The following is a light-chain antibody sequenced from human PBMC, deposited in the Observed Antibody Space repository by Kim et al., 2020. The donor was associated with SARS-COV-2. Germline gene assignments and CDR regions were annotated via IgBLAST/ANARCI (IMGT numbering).Light chain of an antibody. V-gene: IGLV2-14*01. CDR3: SSYTSSSTIIV. CDR2: DVS. CDR1: SSDVGGYNY. Sequence: QSALTQPASVSGSPGQSVTISCTGTSSDVGGYNYVSWYQQHPGKAPKLMIYDVSKRPSGVSNRFSGSKSGNSASLTSSGLQAEDEADYYCSSYTSSSTIIVFGTGTK. J-gene: IGLJ1*01.